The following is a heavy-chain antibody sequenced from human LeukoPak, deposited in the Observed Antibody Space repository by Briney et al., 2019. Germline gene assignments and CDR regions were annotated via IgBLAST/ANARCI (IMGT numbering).Heavy chain of an antibody. V-gene: IGHV4-59*01. CDR3: ARVTGYMTEDYFDY. Sequence: NASETLSLTCTVSGASINSYYWSWIRQPPGKGLEWFGYIYYSGSTNYNPSLKSRVTISVDTSKNQFSLRLSSVTAADTAVYYCARVTGYMTEDYFDYWGQGTLITVSS. CDR2: IYYSGST. J-gene: IGHJ4*02. CDR1: GASINSYY. D-gene: IGHD6-13*01.